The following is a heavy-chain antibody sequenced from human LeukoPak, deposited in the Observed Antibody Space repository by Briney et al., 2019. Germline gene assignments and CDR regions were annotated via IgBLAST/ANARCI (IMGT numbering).Heavy chain of an antibody. D-gene: IGHD2-2*01. J-gene: IGHJ4*02. CDR1: GFTFSSYW. CDR2: IKQDGSEK. V-gene: IGHV3-7*01. Sequence: PGGSLRLSCAASGFTFSSYWMSWVRQAPGKGLEWVANIKQDGSEKFYVDSVKGRFTISRDNAKNSLYLQMNSLRAEDTAVYYCAREDSIVVVPAAPDYWGQGTLVTVSS. CDR3: AREDSIVVVPAAPDY.